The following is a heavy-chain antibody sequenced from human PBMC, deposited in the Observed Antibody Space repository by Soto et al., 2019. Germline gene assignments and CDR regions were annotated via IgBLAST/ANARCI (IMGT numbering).Heavy chain of an antibody. CDR2: IGTAGDT. D-gene: IGHD2-8*01. CDR3: ARLQMVYASWSYYGMDV. Sequence: GGSLRLSCAASGFTFSSYDMHWVRQATGKGLEWVSAIGTAGDTYYPGSVKGRFTISRENAKNSLYLQMNSLRAEDTAVYYCARLQMVYASWSYYGMDVWGQGTTVTVSS. CDR1: GFTFSSYD. J-gene: IGHJ6*02. V-gene: IGHV3-13*01.